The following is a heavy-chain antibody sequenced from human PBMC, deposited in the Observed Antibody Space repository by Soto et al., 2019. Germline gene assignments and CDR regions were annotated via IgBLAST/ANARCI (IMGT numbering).Heavy chain of an antibody. CDR1: GFTFSSYS. CDR3: ARGPYCSGGSCYFLGNWFDP. D-gene: IGHD2-15*01. Sequence: SGGSLRLSCAASGFTFSSYSMNWVRQAPGKGLEWVSSISSSSSYIYYADSVKGRFTISRDNAKNSLYLQMNSLGAEDTAVYYCARGPYCSGGSCYFLGNWFDPWGQGTLVTVSS. J-gene: IGHJ5*02. CDR2: ISSSSSYI. V-gene: IGHV3-21*01.